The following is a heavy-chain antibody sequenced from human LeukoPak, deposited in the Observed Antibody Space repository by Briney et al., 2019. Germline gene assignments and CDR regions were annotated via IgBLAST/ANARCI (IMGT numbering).Heavy chain of an antibody. CDR2: IRSSGYPI. V-gene: IGHV3-48*02. CDR3: VRDPDALDY. Sequence: GGSLRLSCAASGFTFSSYGMRWVRQAPGKGLEWVAYIRSSGYPIHYADSVKGRFTISRDNARSSVYLQMNSLREEDTAVYYCVRDPDALDYWGQGTLVTVSS. CDR1: GFTFSSYG. J-gene: IGHJ4*02.